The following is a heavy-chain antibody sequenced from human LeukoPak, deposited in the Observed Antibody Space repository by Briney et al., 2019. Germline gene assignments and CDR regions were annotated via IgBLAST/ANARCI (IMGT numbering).Heavy chain of an antibody. J-gene: IGHJ6*03. CDR1: GYTFINNW. D-gene: IGHD3-9*01. CDR3: AGERDYDILTGYSGHYYYMDV. CDR2: INPTGTTT. V-gene: IGHV1-46*01. Sequence: ASVKVSCKASGYTFINNWMHWVRQAPGQGLEWVGLINPTGTTTLYAQKFQGRVTLTRDMSTSTDYMELRSLKSEDTAVYYCAGERDYDILTGYSGHYYYMDVWGKGTTVTVSS.